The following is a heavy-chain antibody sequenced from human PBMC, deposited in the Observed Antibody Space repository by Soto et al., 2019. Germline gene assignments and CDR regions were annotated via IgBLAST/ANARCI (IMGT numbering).Heavy chain of an antibody. J-gene: IGHJ6*02. Sequence: QVQLQQWGAGLLKPSETLSLTCAVYGGSFSGYYWSWIRQPPGKGLEWIGEINHSGSTNYNPSLKSRVTLSVDPSKHQFSLKLSSVSAADTAVYYCAVNYYCSSTSCYRGGRYYYGMDVWGQGTTVTVSS. D-gene: IGHD2-2*01. CDR2: INHSGST. V-gene: IGHV4-34*01. CDR1: GGSFSGYY. CDR3: AVNYYCSSTSCYRGGRYYYGMDV.